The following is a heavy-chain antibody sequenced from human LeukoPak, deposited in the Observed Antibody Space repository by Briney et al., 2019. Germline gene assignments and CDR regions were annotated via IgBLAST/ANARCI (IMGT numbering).Heavy chain of an antibody. CDR3: ARQPSLGSGHDYYYGMDV. V-gene: IGHV4-39*01. CDR1: GGFISSSSYY. Sequence: PSETLSLTCTVSGGFISSSSYYWGWIRQPPGKGLEWIGSIYYSGSTYYNPSLKSRVTISVDTSKNQFSLKLSSVTAADTAVYYCARQPSLGSGHDYYYGMDVWGQGTTVTVSS. J-gene: IGHJ6*02. CDR2: IYYSGST. D-gene: IGHD7-27*01.